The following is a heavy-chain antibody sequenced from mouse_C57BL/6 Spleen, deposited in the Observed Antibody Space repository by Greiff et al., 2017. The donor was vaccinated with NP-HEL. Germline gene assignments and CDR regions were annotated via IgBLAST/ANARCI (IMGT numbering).Heavy chain of an antibody. V-gene: IGHV1-54*01. Sequence: QVQLKQSGAELVRPGTSVKVSCKASGYAFTNYLIEWVKQRPGQGLEWIGVINPGSGGTNYNEKFKGKATLTADKSSSTAYMQLSSLTSEDSAVYFCARGRTGFDYWGQGTTLTVSS. J-gene: IGHJ2*01. CDR3: ARGRTGFDY. CDR2: INPGSGGT. CDR1: GYAFTNYL.